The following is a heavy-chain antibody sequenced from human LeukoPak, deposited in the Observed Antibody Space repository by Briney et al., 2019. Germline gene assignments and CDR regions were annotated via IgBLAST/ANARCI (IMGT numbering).Heavy chain of an antibody. CDR3: AKDLITYSSSSYAFDY. J-gene: IGHJ4*02. D-gene: IGHD6-6*01. CDR2: ISGSGGST. V-gene: IGHV3-23*01. CDR1: GFTFSSYA. Sequence: GGSLRLSCAASGFTFSSYAMSWVRQAPGKGLEWVSGISGSGGSTYYADSVKGRFTISRDNSKNTLYLQMNSLRAEDTAVYYCAKDLITYSSSSYAFDYWGQGTLVTVSS.